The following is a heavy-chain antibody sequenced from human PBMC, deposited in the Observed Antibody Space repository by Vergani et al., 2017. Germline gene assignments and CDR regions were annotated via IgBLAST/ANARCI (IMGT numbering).Heavy chain of an antibody. Sequence: EVQLLESGGGLVQPGGSLRLSCAASGFTFSSYVMSWVRQAPGAGLEWVSAISGSGGSTYYADSVKGRFTISRDNSKNTLYLQMNGLRAEDTAVYYCAREPPPVVVMRAVDYWGQGTLVTVSS. D-gene: IGHD2-15*01. V-gene: IGHV3-23*01. CDR1: GFTFSSYV. CDR3: AREPPPVVVMRAVDY. CDR2: ISGSGGST. J-gene: IGHJ4*02.